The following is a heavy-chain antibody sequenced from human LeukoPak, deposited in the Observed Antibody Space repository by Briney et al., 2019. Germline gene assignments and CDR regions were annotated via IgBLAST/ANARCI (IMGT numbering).Heavy chain of an antibody. V-gene: IGHV3-9*01. D-gene: IGHD3-3*01. CDR1: GFTFDDYA. J-gene: IGHJ4*02. CDR3: AKETYYDFWSGYPFLDY. Sequence: GGSLRLSCAASGFTFDDYAMHWVRQAPGKGLEWVSGISWNSGSIGYADSVKGRFTISRDNAKNSLYLQMNGLRAEDTALYYCAKETYYDFWSGYPFLDYWGQGTLVTVSS. CDR2: ISWNSGSI.